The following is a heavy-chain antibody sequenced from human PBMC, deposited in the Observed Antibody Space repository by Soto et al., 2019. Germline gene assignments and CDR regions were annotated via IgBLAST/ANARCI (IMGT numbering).Heavy chain of an antibody. Sequence: QVQLVESGGGVVQPGRSLRLSCAASGFTFSTYAMHWVRQAPGKGLEWVAVISYDGTNKYYADSVRGRFTISRDNSKNAQFLPMNSLRAEYTAVYYRANDGGGYPYGDVMLDKYYYWMDVCGKGSTVTVSS. V-gene: IGHV3-30-3*02. CDR3: ANDGGGYPYGDVMLDKYYYWMDV. J-gene: IGHJ6*04. CDR2: ISYDGTNK. CDR1: GFTFSTYA. D-gene: IGHD5-18*01.